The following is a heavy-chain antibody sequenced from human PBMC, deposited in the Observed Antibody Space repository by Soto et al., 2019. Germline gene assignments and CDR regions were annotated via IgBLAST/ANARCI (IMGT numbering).Heavy chain of an antibody. CDR1: GGSFSGYY. J-gene: IGHJ5*02. CDR2: INHSGST. D-gene: IGHD6-19*01. V-gene: IGHV4-34*01. Sequence: SETLSLTCAVYGGSFSGYYWSWIRQPPGKGLEWIGEINHSGSTNYNPSLKSRVTISVDTSKNQFSLKLSSVTAADTAVYYCARSAIQWLENWFDPWGQGTLVTVSS. CDR3: ARSAIQWLENWFDP.